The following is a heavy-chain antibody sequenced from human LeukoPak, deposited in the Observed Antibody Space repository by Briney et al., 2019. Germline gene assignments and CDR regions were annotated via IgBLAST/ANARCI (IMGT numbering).Heavy chain of an antibody. CDR2: IKQDGNEK. CDR1: GFTFSTYW. Sequence: GGSLRLSCAASGFTFSTYWMSWVRQAPGKGLEWVANIKQDGNEKHYMDSVKGRFTISRDDAKNSLYLQMSSLRAEDTAVYYCARVGWLQLYFDYWGQGTLVTVSS. V-gene: IGHV3-7*01. J-gene: IGHJ4*02. D-gene: IGHD5-24*01. CDR3: ARVGWLQLYFDY.